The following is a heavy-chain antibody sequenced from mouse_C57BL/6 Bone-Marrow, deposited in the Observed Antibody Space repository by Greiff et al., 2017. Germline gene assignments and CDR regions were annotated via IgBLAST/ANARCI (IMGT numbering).Heavy chain of an antibody. CDR2: ISDGGSYT. Sequence: EVQLVESGGGLVKPGGSLKLSCAASGFTFSSYAMSWVRQTPEKRLEWVATISDGGSYTYYPDNVKGRFTISRDNAKNNLYLQMSHLKSEDTAMYYCAREDYGSSYVGWYFDVWGTGTTVTVSS. CDR1: GFTFSSYA. D-gene: IGHD1-1*01. V-gene: IGHV5-4*01. CDR3: AREDYGSSYVGWYFDV. J-gene: IGHJ1*03.